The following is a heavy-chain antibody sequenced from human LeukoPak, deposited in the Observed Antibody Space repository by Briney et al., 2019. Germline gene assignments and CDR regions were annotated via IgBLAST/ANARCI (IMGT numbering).Heavy chain of an antibody. CDR3: AMRDPDIVVEPAGKFEF. CDR1: LGSFSCYY. Sequence: SETLSLTCAVYLGSFSCYYWSKIRQPPRNGLEKIRKINYSGSANYNPSLKSRFNISADTSKKQSSLMCTVTAGDTARYYFAMRDPDIVVEPAGKFEFWGQGVLVTVSS. V-gene: IGHV4-34*01. D-gene: IGHD2-2*01. CDR2: INYSGSA. J-gene: IGHJ4*02.